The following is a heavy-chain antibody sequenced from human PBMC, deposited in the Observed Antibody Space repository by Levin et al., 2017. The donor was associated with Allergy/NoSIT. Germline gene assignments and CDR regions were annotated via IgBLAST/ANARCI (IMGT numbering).Heavy chain of an antibody. CDR1: GFDFGDYA. D-gene: IGHD1-1*01. J-gene: IGHJ6*02. CDR2: IRSEAFGGAT. Sequence: GGSLRLSCATSGFDFGDYALMWVRQAPGKGLEWVAFIRSEAFGGATEYAASVEGRFTFSRDDSKSIAYLQMDSVKQEDSAIYYCDRGGPHQLVPYFFDVDVWGQGTTVSVSS. V-gene: IGHV3-49*04. CDR3: DRGGPHQLVPYFFDVDV.